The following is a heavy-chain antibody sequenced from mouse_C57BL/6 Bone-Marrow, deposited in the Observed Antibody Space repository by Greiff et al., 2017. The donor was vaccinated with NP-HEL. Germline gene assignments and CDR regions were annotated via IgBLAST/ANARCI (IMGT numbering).Heavy chain of an antibody. CDR1: GFNIKDDY. V-gene: IGHV14-4*01. CDR2: IDPENGDT. D-gene: IGHD1-1*01. Sequence: EVQLQQSGAELVRPGASVKLSCTASGFNIKDDYMHWVKQRPEQGLEWIGWIDPENGDTEYASKFKGKATITADTASNTAYLQLSSLTSEDTAVYYCTTGGYYSNAIDYWGQGTSVTVTS. CDR3: TTGGYYSNAIDY. J-gene: IGHJ4*01.